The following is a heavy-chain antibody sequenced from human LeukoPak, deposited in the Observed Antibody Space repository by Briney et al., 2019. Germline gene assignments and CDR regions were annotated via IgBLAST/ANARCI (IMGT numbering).Heavy chain of an antibody. CDR1: GGSISSYY. J-gene: IGHJ4*02. Sequence: SETLSLTCTVSGGSISSYYWSWIRQPPGKGLEWIGYIYYSGSTNYNPSLKSRVTISIDTSKNRFSLKLSSVTAADTAVYYCARGEYCSSTSCYPFDYWGQGTLVTVSS. CDR3: ARGEYCSSTSCYPFDY. V-gene: IGHV4-59*01. CDR2: IYYSGST. D-gene: IGHD2-2*01.